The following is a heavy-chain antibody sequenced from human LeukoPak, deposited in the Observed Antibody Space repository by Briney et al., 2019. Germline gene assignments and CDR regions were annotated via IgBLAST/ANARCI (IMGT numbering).Heavy chain of an antibody. V-gene: IGHV1-69*06. CDR1: GGTFSSYA. J-gene: IGHJ4*02. CDR3: ARSPMEYDSSGYYYDY. D-gene: IGHD3-22*01. Sequence: SVKVSCKASGGTFSSYAISWVRQAPGQGLEWMGGIIPIFGTANYAQKFQDRVTIAADKSTSTAYMELSSLRSEDTAVYYCARSPMEYDSSGYYYDYWGQGTLVTVSS. CDR2: IIPIFGTA.